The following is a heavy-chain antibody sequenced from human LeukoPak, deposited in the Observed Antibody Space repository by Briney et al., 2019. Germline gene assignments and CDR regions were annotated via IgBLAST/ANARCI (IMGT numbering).Heavy chain of an antibody. V-gene: IGHV3-64D*09. J-gene: IGHJ5*02. CDR1: GFTFSYYA. CDR3: RSMEFDH. Sequence: AGSLRLSCSASGFTFSYYAMHWVRQAPGKGLEYVSVISTNGGSTYYADSVRGRCTISRDNSNNTLFLQMSSLRAEDTAVYWCRSMEFDHWGQGTLVTVSS. CDR2: ISTNGGST. D-gene: IGHD1-1*01.